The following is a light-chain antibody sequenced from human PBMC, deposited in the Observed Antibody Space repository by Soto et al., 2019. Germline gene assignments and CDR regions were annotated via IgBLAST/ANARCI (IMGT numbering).Light chain of an antibody. CDR2: AAS. CDR1: QSVSND. V-gene: IGKV3-15*01. CDR3: QQYHNWPPLT. J-gene: IGKJ4*01. Sequence: EIVMTQSPATVSVSPGERATLSCRASQSVSNDLAWYQQKPGQAPRRLIYAASTRATGIPARFSGSGSGTEFTLTISSLQSEDFAVYYCQQYHNWPPLTFGGGTKVDIK.